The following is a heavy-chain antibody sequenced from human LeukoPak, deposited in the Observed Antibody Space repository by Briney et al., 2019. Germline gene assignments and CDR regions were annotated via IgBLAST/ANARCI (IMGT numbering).Heavy chain of an antibody. CDR1: GFIFNNYD. CDR3: ARAPPYSSASWGYYGMDV. J-gene: IGHJ6*02. CDR2: ISRDGKRQ. Sequence: RPGGSLRLSCATSGFIFNNYDPHWVRQAPGKGLEWLATISRDGKRQFYTDSVKGRFTISRENAKNSLYLQMNSLRAGDTAVYYCARAPPYSSASWGYYGMDVWGQGTTVTVSS. V-gene: IGHV3-30*14. D-gene: IGHD6-6*01.